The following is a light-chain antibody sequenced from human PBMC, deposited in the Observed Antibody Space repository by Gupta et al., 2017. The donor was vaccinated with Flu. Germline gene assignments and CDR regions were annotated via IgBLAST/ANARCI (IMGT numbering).Light chain of an antibody. CDR3: QQYARSPLT. CDR1: QSVSSNY. J-gene: IGKJ4*01. V-gene: IGKV3-20*01. CDR2: GAS. Sequence: VLTQSPGTLSLSPGERVTLSCRASQSVSSNYLAWYQQKPGQAPRLLIYGASTRATGIPDRFSGGGSGTDFTLTISRLEPEDFAVYFCQQYARSPLTFGGGTRVEI.